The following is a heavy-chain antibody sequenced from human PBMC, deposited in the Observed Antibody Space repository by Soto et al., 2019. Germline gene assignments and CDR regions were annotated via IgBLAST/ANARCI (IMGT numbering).Heavy chain of an antibody. V-gene: IGHV5-51*01. CDR2: IYPGSFEI. CDR3: ARSYGGEYYDSRLYYYAY. J-gene: IGHJ4*02. D-gene: IGHD3-22*01. CDR1: GYKFIDYW. Sequence: EVQLMQSGAEVKKPGESLKISCQGFGYKFIDYWIGWVRQVPGKGLEWMGIIYPGSFEIKYSPSFQGQVTNSADKSITTAYLQWNSLKASDTAIYYCARSYGGEYYDSRLYYYAYWGQGTLVTVSS.